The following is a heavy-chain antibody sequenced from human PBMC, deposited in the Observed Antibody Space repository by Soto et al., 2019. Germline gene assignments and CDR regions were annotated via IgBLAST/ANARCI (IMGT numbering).Heavy chain of an antibody. CDR1: GFTFVSYG. CDR2: IWYDGSNK. J-gene: IGHJ4*02. D-gene: IGHD2-15*01. CDR3: ARPNCSGGSCYPEFDY. V-gene: IGHV3-33*01. Sequence: PWGSLRLSCAASGFTFVSYGIHFFRHSPFKGLEWVAVIWYDGSNKYYADSVKGRFTISRDNSKKTLYLQMNFLRAEDSAMYYCARPNCSGGSCYPEFDYWGRGTLVTVS.